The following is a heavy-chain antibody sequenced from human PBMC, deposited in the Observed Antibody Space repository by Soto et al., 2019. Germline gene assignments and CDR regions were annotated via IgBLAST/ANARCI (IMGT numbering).Heavy chain of an antibody. CDR2: IYDGSNK. V-gene: IGHV3-33*08. CDR3: ARRNYDILTGYYRDFDY. J-gene: IGHJ4*02. CDR1: GFTFSSYG. Sequence: GGSLRLSCAASGFTFSSYGMHWVRQAPGKGLEWVAVIYDGSNKYYADSVKGRFTISRDNSKNTLYLQMNSLRAEDTAVYYCARRNYDILTGYYRDFDYWGQGTQVTVSS. D-gene: IGHD3-9*01.